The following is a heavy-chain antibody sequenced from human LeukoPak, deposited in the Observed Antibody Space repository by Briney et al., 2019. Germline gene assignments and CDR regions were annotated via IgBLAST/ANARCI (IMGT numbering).Heavy chain of an antibody. J-gene: IGHJ6*03. CDR1: GFTFSSYE. CDR2: ISSSGSTI. Sequence: PGGSLRLSCAASGFTFSSYEMNWVRQAPGTGLEWVSYISSSGSTIYYADSVKGRFTISRDNAKNSLYLQMNSLRAEDTAVYYCARPRGSSLTGYYYYMDVWGKGTTVTVSS. V-gene: IGHV3-48*03. D-gene: IGHD6-13*01. CDR3: ARPRGSSLTGYYYYMDV.